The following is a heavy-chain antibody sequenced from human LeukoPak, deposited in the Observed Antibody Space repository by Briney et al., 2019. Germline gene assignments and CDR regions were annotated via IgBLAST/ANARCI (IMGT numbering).Heavy chain of an antibody. V-gene: IGHV1-2*02. Sequence: ASVKVSFKASGYTFTDSYMQWLRQAPGQGPEWMGWININSGYTNSPQKFQGRVTMTRDTSIFTAYMELSGLTSDDTAVYYCARDNYVVGSGWFDPWGQGTLVTVSS. J-gene: IGHJ5*02. CDR3: ARDNYVVGSGWFDP. CDR2: ININSGYT. D-gene: IGHD1-26*01. CDR1: GYTFTDSY.